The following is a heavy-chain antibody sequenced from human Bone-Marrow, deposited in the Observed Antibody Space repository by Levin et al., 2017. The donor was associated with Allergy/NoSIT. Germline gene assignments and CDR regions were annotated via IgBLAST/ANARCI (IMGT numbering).Heavy chain of an antibody. D-gene: IGHD1-26*01. V-gene: IGHV1-2*06. CDR1: GYTFTGNY. CDR2: INPNSGDT. J-gene: IGHJ4*02. Sequence: ASVKVSCKASGYTFTGNYIHWVRQAPGQGLEWMGRINPNSGDTNYAQKFHGRVTMTRDTSINTAYVELNRLTYDDTAVYYCARYSRSYDYWGQGTLDTVSS. CDR3: ARYSRSYDY.